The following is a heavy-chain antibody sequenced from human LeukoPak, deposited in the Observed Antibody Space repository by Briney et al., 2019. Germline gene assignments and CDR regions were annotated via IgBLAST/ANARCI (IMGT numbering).Heavy chain of an antibody. D-gene: IGHD2/OR15-2a*01. J-gene: IGHJ4*02. CDR1: GYTFMNYG. CDR2: ISARNGNT. Sequence: ASVKVSCKASGYTFMNYGISWVRQAPGQGLEWMGWISARNGNTKYSQRLQGRVTMTTDTSTSTAYMELRSLTSDDTAVYYCVRDHALWSNCFDYWGQGTLVTVSS. V-gene: IGHV1-18*01. CDR3: VRDHALWSNCFDY.